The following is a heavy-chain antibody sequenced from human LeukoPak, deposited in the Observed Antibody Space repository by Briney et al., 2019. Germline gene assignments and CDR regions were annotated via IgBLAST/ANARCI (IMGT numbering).Heavy chain of an antibody. V-gene: IGHV3-20*04. Sequence: GGSLRLSCAASGFTFDDYAMSWVRQAPGKGLEWVSGTNWNGGSTGYADSVKGRFTISRDNAKKSLYLQMTSLTAEDTAVYYCARDRGAYCGGDCYLGFDYWGRGTLVTVSS. D-gene: IGHD2-21*02. CDR2: TNWNGGST. CDR3: ARDRGAYCGGDCYLGFDY. J-gene: IGHJ4*01. CDR1: GFTFDDYA.